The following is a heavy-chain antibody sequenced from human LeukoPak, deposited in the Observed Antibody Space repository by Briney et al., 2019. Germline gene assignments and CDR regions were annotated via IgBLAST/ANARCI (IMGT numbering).Heavy chain of an antibody. CDR2: ISSSSSYI. J-gene: IGHJ4*02. Sequence: KTGGSLRLSCAASGFTFSSYSMNWVRQAPGKGLEWVSSISSSSSYIYYADSVKGRFTISRDNAENSLYLQMNSLRAEDTAVYYCARERDYYGSGSYFDYWGQGTLVTVSS. CDR1: GFTFSSYS. V-gene: IGHV3-21*01. CDR3: ARERDYYGSGSYFDY. D-gene: IGHD3-10*01.